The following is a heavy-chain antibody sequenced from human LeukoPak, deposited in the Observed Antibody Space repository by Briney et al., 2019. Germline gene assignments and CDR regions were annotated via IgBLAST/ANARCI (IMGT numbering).Heavy chain of an antibody. Sequence: SETLSLTCTVSGGSISSYYWSWIRQPAGKGLEWIGRIYTSGSTNYNPSLKSRVTISVDTSKNQFSLKLSSVTAADTAVYYCARGSIGGSGSYYFDYWGQGTLVTVSS. D-gene: IGHD3-10*01. V-gene: IGHV4-4*07. J-gene: IGHJ4*02. CDR1: GGSISSYY. CDR3: ARGSIGGSGSYYFDY. CDR2: IYTSGST.